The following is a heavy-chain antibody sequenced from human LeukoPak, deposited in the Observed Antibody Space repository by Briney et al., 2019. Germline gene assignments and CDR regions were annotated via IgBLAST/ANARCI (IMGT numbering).Heavy chain of an antibody. D-gene: IGHD5-12*01. CDR3: ARVKEASAFDI. J-gene: IGHJ3*02. CDR1: GFTFSSYW. V-gene: IGHV3-7*01. Sequence: GGSLRLSCAASGFTFSSYWMSWVRQAPGKGLEWVANIKQDGSEKYYVDSVKGRFTISRDNAKNSLYLQMNSPRAEDTAVYYCARVKEASAFDIWGQGTMVTVSS. CDR2: IKQDGSEK.